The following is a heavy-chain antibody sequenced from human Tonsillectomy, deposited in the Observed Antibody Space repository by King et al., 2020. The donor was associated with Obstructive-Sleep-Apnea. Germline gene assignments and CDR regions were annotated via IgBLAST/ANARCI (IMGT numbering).Heavy chain of an antibody. CDR1: GFIFDDYV. V-gene: IGHV3-9*01. CDR2: ISWNSGSI. CDR3: AKESAVPAALDY. J-gene: IGHJ4*02. Sequence: LVESGGGLVQSGRSLRLSCAASGFIFDDYVMHWVRQAPGKGLEGVSGISWNSGSIDYADSVKGRFTISRDNAENSLYLQMNSLRAEDTDFYYCAKESAVPAALDYWGQGILVIVSS. D-gene: IGHD2-2*01.